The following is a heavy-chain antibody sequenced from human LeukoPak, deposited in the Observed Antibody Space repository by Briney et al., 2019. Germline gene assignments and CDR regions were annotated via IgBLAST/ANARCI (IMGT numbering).Heavy chain of an antibody. CDR3: ARRLPVLGYFDY. CDR1: GGSFSTYT. Sequence: GASVKVSCKASGGSFSTYTFTWVRQAPGQGLEWMGWISAYNGNTNYAQKLQGRVTMTTDTSTSTAYMELRSLRSDDTAMYYCARRLPVLGYFDYWGQGTLVTVSS. J-gene: IGHJ4*02. D-gene: IGHD3-16*01. V-gene: IGHV1-18*04. CDR2: ISAYNGNT.